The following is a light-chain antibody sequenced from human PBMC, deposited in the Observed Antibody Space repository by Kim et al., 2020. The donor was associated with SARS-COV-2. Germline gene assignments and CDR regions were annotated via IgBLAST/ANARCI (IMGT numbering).Light chain of an antibody. Sequence: QLVLTQSPSASASLGASVKLTCTLSSGHSSYAIAWHQQQPEKGPRYLMKLNSDGSHSKGDGMPDRFSGSSSGAERYLTISSLQSEDEADYYCQTWGTGVVFGAGTQLTVL. J-gene: IGLJ3*02. CDR2: LNSDGSH. CDR1: SGHSSYA. CDR3: QTWGTGVV. V-gene: IGLV4-69*01.